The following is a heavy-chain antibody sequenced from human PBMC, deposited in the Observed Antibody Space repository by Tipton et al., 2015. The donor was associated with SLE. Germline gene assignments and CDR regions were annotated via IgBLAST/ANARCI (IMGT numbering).Heavy chain of an antibody. CDR2: IYASGST. Sequence: TLSLTCTVSDGSISDYYWTWIRQPAGEGLEWIGRIYASGSTNYNPSLKSRVTMSVDTSKNQYSLKVSSVAAADTAVYYCARHPLDSGYIGGMDVWGQGTTVTVS. CDR1: DGSISDYY. V-gene: IGHV4-4*07. CDR3: ARHPLDSGYIGGMDV. D-gene: IGHD5-18*01. J-gene: IGHJ6*02.